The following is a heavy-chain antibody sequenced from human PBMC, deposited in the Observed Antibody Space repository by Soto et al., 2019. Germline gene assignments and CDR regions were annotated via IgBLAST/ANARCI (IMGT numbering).Heavy chain of an antibody. CDR3: ARVRSGYYPTLDY. D-gene: IGHD3-22*01. CDR2: IWYDGSNR. Sequence: QVQLVESGGGVVQPGRSLRLSCAASGFTFSSYGMHWVRQAPGKGLEWVAVIWYDGSNRYYADSVRGRFTLSRDNSKNTLYLQMNSLRAEDTAVFYCARVRSGYYPTLDYWGQGTLVTVSS. V-gene: IGHV3-33*01. J-gene: IGHJ4*02. CDR1: GFTFSSYG.